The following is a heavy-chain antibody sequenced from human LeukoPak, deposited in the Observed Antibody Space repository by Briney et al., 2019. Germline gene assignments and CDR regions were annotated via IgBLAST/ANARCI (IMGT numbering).Heavy chain of an antibody. CDR1: GFTFSSYA. Sequence: GGSLRLSCAASGFTFSSYAMSWVRQAPGKGLEWVSAISGSGGSTYYADSVKGRFTISRDNSKNTLYLQMNSLRAEDTAVYYCAKMPHSVYYYYYYMDVWGKGTTVTVSS. V-gene: IGHV3-23*01. CDR2: ISGSGGST. J-gene: IGHJ6*03. CDR3: AKMPHSVYYYYYYMDV. D-gene: IGHD2-2*01.